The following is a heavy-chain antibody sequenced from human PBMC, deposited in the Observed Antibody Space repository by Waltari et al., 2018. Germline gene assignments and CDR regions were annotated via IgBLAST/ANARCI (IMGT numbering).Heavy chain of an antibody. CDR1: GYTFTGYY. V-gene: IGHV1-2*06. CDR2: INPNSGGT. J-gene: IGHJ4*02. CDR3: ARGSTYYYGSGSYYNARKFDY. Sequence: QVQLVQSGAEVKKPGASVKVSCKASGYTFTGYYMHWVRQAPGQGLEWMGRINPNSGGTNYAQKFQGRVTMTRDTSISTAYMELSRLRSDDTAVYYCARGSTYYYGSGSYYNARKFDYWGQGTLVTVSS. D-gene: IGHD3-10*01.